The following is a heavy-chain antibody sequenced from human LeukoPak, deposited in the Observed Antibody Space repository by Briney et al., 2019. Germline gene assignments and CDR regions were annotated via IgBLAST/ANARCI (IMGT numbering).Heavy chain of an antibody. CDR1: GGSISSHY. D-gene: IGHD2-15*01. CDR3: ARARAAGFDP. J-gene: IGHJ5*02. Sequence: PSETLSLTCTVSGGSISSHYWSWIRQPPGKGLEWIGYIYYSGSTNYNPSLKSRVTISVDTSKNQFSLKLSSVTAADTAVYYCARARAAGFDPWGQGTLVTVSS. V-gene: IGHV4-59*11. CDR2: IYYSGST.